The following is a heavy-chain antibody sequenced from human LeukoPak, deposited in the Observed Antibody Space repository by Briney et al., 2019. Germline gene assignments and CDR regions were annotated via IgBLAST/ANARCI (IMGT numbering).Heavy chain of an antibody. V-gene: IGHV3-9*01. CDR3: ARLVGDRTIYDY. CDR2: ISWNSGSI. D-gene: IGHD1-26*01. J-gene: IGHJ4*02. Sequence: SLRLSCAASGFTFDDYAMHWVRQAPGKGLEWVSGISWNSGSIGYADSVKGRFTISRDNAKNSLYLQMNSLRVEDTAVYYCARLVGDRTIYDYWGQGTLVTVSS. CDR1: GFTFDDYA.